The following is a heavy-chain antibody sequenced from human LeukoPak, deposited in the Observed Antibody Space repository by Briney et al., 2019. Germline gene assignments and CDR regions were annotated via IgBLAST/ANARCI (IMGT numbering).Heavy chain of an antibody. V-gene: IGHV3-23*01. CDR3: ARIPPHRDVYYFDQ. Sequence: PGGSLRLSCTASGFRFSSYAMNWVRQAPGKGLEWVSVISGGGSSTNYADSVKGRFTISRDNSKNTLYLQMNSLRPEDTAVYYCARIPPHRDVYYFDQWGQGTLVTVSS. J-gene: IGHJ4*02. CDR2: ISGGGSST. D-gene: IGHD2-21*01. CDR1: GFRFSSYA.